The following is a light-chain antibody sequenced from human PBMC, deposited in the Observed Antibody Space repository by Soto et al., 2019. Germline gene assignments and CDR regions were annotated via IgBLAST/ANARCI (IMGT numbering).Light chain of an antibody. CDR3: QQRNNWPIT. V-gene: IGKV3-11*01. Sequence: EIVLTQSPATPSLSPGERATLSCGASQSVSSYLAWYQQKPGQAPRLLIYDASNRATGIPARFSGSGSGTDFTLTISSLEPEDFALYYCQQRNNWPITFGQGTKVDIK. CDR1: QSVSSY. J-gene: IGKJ1*01. CDR2: DAS.